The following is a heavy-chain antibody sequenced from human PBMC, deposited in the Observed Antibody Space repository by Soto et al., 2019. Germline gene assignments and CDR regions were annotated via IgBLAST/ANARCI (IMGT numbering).Heavy chain of an antibody. Sequence: GGSLRLSCAASGFTVSSNYMSWVRQAPGKGLEWVAVTYSGGSTYYADSGKGRFTISRHNSKNKLYLQMNSLRAEDKVVYYCARALAGYYEYYFGMDVWGQGTTVTVSS. D-gene: IGHD6-19*01. V-gene: IGHV3-53*04. J-gene: IGHJ6*02. CDR3: ARALAGYYEYYFGMDV. CDR2: TYSGGST. CDR1: GFTVSSNY.